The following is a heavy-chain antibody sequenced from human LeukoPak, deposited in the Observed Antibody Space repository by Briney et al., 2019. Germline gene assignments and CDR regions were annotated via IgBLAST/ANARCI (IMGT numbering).Heavy chain of an antibody. V-gene: IGHV5-51*01. CDR1: GCSFINYW. CDR3: ARLPDCGDTRCTHPFDF. J-gene: IGHJ4*02. D-gene: IGHD2-21*01. Sequence: GGALQISFQAAGCSFINYWIAWGRPMPGEGGGWRGIVWTSDSETKYSPSFQAQVTISADNSITTAYLQWSSLKASDTATYFCARLPDCGDTRCTHPFDFWGQGTLVTVSS. CDR2: VWTSDSET.